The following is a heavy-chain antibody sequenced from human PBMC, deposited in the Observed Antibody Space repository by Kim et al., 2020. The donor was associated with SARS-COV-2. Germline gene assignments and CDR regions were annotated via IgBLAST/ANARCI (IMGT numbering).Heavy chain of an antibody. CDR2: IIPIFGTA. Sequence: SVKVSCKASGGTFSSYAISWVRQAPGQGLEWMGGIIPIFGTANYAQKFQGRVTITADESTSTAYMELSSLRSEDTAVYYCARDPDYYGSGSLYYYYGMDVWGQGTTVTVSS. CDR1: GGTFSSYA. J-gene: IGHJ6*02. V-gene: IGHV1-69*13. CDR3: ARDPDYYGSGSLYYYYGMDV. D-gene: IGHD3-10*01.